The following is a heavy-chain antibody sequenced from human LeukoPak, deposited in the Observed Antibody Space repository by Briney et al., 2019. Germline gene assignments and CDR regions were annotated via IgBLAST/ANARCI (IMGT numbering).Heavy chain of an antibody. D-gene: IGHD6-19*01. CDR2: IYYSGIT. Sequence: SETLSLTCTVSGGSISSSSYYWGWIRQPPGKGLEWLGSIYYSGITYYNPSLKSQFTISVDTSKKQFSLKLSSVTAADTGVYYCARSRGFISGWYIGAFDIWGQGTMVTVSS. CDR1: GGSISSSSYY. J-gene: IGHJ3*02. V-gene: IGHV4-39*01. CDR3: ARSRGFISGWYIGAFDI.